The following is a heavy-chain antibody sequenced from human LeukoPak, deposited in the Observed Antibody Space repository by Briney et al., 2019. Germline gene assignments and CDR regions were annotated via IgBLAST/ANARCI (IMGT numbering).Heavy chain of an antibody. CDR2: IKSQIDGATT. D-gene: IGHD3-10*02. V-gene: IGHV3-15*01. J-gene: IGHJ6*04. CDR3: AELGITMIGGV. Sequence: GGSLRLSCGTSGFNFTNAWMSWVRQAPGMGLEWVGRIKSQIDGATTDYGAAVRGRATISRDDSKNTLFLRMSSLRAEDTAVYYCAELGITMIGGVWGKGTTVTISS. CDR1: GFNFTNAW.